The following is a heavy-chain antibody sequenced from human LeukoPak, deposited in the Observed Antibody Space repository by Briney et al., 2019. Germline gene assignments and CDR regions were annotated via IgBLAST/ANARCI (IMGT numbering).Heavy chain of an antibody. J-gene: IGHJ5*02. CDR3: ARGEPVS. CDR2: LYSGGST. CDR1: GFTVSTNY. Sequence: GGSLRLSCAASGFTVSTNYMTWVRQALRKGLEWVSVLYSGGSTYYADSVKGRFTISRDNSKNTLYLQMNSLRVEDTAMYYCARGEPVSWGQGTLVTVSS. V-gene: IGHV3-53*01.